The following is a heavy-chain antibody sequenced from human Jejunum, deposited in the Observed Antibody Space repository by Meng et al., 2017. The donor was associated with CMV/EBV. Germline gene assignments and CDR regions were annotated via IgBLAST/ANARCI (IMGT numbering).Heavy chain of an antibody. CDR2: IREDGSEK. Sequence: YGMHWVRQAPGKGLEWVANIREDGSEKYHVDSMKGRFTISRDNAENSLYLQMNSLRAEDTAVYYCARDNGGKYNRGWYDALDIWGQGTMVTVSS. D-gene: IGHD6-19*01. J-gene: IGHJ3*02. V-gene: IGHV3-7*01. CDR1: YG. CDR3: ARDNGGKYNRGWYDALDI.